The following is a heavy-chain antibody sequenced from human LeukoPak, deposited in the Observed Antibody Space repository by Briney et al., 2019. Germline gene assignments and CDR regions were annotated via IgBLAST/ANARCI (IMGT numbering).Heavy chain of an antibody. CDR1: GLTFSSYA. D-gene: IGHD3-10*01. V-gene: IGHV3-23*01. CDR2: ISGSGGST. J-gene: IGHJ4*02. CDR3: ATTYYYGSGSLYYFDY. Sequence: PGGSLRLSCAASGLTFSSYAMSWVRQAPGKGLEWVSAISGSGGSTYYADSVKGRFTISRDNSKNTLYLQMNSLRAEDTAVYHCATTYYYGSGSLYYFDYWGQGTLVTVSS.